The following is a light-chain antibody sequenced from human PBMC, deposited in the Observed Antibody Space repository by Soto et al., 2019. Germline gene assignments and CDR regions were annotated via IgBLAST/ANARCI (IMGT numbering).Light chain of an antibody. V-gene: IGLV2-14*01. CDR3: SSYTSSSTVV. CDR1: SSDVGCYNY. CDR2: DVS. Sequence: QSALTQPASVSGSPGQSITISCTGTSSDVGCYNYVSCYQQHPGKAPKLMIYDVSNRPSGVSNRFSGAKSGNTASLTISGLQAEDEADYYCSSYTSSSTVVFGGGTKVTVL. J-gene: IGLJ2*01.